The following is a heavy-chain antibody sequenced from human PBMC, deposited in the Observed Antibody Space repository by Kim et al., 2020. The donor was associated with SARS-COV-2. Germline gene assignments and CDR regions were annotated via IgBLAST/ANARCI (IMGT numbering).Heavy chain of an antibody. J-gene: IGHJ3*02. CDR2: T. Sequence: TNSHPSLKSRVTISVDPSKNQFSLKLSSVTAADTAVYYCARDRGTTGTTIWGQGTMVTVSS. CDR3: ARDRGTTGTTI. D-gene: IGHD1-1*01. V-gene: IGHV4-59*01.